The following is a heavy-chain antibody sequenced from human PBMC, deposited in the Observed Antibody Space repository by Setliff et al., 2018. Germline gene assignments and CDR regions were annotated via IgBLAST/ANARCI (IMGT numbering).Heavy chain of an antibody. J-gene: IGHJ6*03. V-gene: IGHV5-51*01. D-gene: IGHD3-10*01. CDR2: IYPGDSDT. CDR1: EYSFTTYW. CDR3: ARVGDYMGFYYNYYMDV. Sequence: PGESLKISCKASEYSFTTYWIGWVRQMPGKGLEWMGIIYPGDSDTRYSPSFQGQVTMSADKSISTAYLQWSSLKASDTAIYYCARVGDYMGFYYNYYMDVWGKGATVTVSS.